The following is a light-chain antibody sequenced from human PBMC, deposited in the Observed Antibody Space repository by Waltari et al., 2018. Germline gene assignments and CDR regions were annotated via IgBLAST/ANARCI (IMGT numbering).Light chain of an antibody. CDR2: GAS. Sequence: EIVLTQSPGTLSLSPGESATLSCMTSQSVTSALAWYQQKPGQAPRLLIYGASNRATGIPDRFSGSGSGTDFTLTISSLEPEDFAVYYCQHYLRLPVTFGQGTKVEVK. J-gene: IGKJ1*01. CDR3: QHYLRLPVT. V-gene: IGKV3-20*01. CDR1: QSVTSA.